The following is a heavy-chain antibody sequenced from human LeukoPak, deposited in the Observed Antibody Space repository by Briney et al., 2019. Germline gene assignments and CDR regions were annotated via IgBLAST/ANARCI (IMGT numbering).Heavy chain of an antibody. CDR2: IKQDGSEK. Sequence: GRSLRLSCAASEFTFSRYWMSWVRQAPGEGLEWVANIKQDGSEKYYVDSVKGRFTISRDNAKNSLYLQMNSLRAEDTAVYYCARDRSSGLVDFNYFDYWGQGTLVTVSS. CDR3: ARDRSSGLVDFNYFDY. CDR1: EFTFSRYW. V-gene: IGHV3-7*03. D-gene: IGHD6-19*01. J-gene: IGHJ4*02.